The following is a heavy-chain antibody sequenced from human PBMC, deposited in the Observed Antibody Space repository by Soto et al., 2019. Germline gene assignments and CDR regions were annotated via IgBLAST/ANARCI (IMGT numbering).Heavy chain of an antibody. D-gene: IGHD6-13*01. V-gene: IGHV4-31*03. CDR3: ARDTLAARAFDI. CDR2: IYYSGST. CDR1: GGSISSGGYY. Sequence: SETLSLTCTVSGGSISSGGYYWSWIRQHPGKGLEWIGYIYYSGSTYYNPSLKSRVAISVDTSKNQFSLKLSSVTAADTAVFYCARDTLAARAFDIWGQGTMVTVSS. J-gene: IGHJ3*02.